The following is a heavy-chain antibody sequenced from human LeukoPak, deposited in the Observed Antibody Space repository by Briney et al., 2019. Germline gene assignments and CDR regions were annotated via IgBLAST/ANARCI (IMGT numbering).Heavy chain of an antibody. Sequence: SETLSLTCTVTGDSVSNGNYYWSWLRQPPGKALEWIGYIYYTGKTYYNPSLEGRVTILVDTSRNHFSVKLSSVTAADTAVYYCARSQNYYGSGDYWSQGTLVTVSS. J-gene: IGHJ4*02. CDR1: GDSVSNGNYY. V-gene: IGHV4-61*03. D-gene: IGHD3-10*01. CDR3: ARSQNYYGSGDY. CDR2: IYYTGKT.